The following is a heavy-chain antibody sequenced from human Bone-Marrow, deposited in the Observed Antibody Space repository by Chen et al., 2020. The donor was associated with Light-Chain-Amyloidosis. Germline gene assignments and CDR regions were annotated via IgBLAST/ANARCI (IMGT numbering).Heavy chain of an antibody. CDR3: SRDHSQYGSGNFPGY. CDR2: IAKGGGQK. V-gene: IGHV3-30*02. CDR1: GFTFSNSA. Sequence: QVVMVESGGGVVQHGGSLRRSCACSGFTFSNSAVHWVRQAPGQGLGWVAYIAKGGGQKFYSTSVKGRFTISRDDSKSTSVLHMNGLTTEDTAVYFCSRDHSQYGSGNFPGYWGQGTLVSVSS. J-gene: IGHJ4*02. D-gene: IGHD3-10*01.